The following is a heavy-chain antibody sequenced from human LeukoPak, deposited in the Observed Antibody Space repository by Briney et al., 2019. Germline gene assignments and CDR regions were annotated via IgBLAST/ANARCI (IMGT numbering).Heavy chain of an antibody. D-gene: IGHD3-22*01. Sequence: PGGSLRLSCAASGFSFSDYYMSWIRQAPGKGLEWVSAISGSGGSTYYADSVKGRFTISRDNSKNTLYLQMNSLRAEDTAVYYCARQWLLDPWGQGTLVTVSS. CDR2: ISGSGGST. CDR3: ARQWLLDP. J-gene: IGHJ5*02. CDR1: GFSFSDYY. V-gene: IGHV3-23*01.